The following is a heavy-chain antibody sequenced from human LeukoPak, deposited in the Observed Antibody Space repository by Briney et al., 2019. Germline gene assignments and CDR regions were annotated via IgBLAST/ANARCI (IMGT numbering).Heavy chain of an antibody. CDR3: ARELGVVVIGDAFDI. V-gene: IGHV3-74*01. J-gene: IGHJ3*02. CDR2: INTDGSRT. D-gene: IGHD3-22*01. CDR1: GFTFSSYA. Sequence: GGSLRLSCAASGFTFSSYAMSWVRQAPGKGLVWVSRINTDGSRTSYADSVKGRFTISRDNAKNTLSLQMNSLSAEDTAVYYCARELGVVVIGDAFDIWGQGTMVTVSS.